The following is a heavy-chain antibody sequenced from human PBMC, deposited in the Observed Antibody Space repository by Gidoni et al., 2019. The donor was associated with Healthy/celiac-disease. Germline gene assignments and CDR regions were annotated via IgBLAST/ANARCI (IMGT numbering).Heavy chain of an antibody. J-gene: IGHJ4*02. V-gene: IGHV1-18*04. Sequence: QVQLVQYGAEVTKPGASVKVCCKASGYTFTRYGISWVRQAPGQGREWMGWISAYNGNTNYAQKLQGRVTMTTDTSTSTAYMELRSLRSDDTAVYYCARVAHHCSGGSCCLDYWGQGTLVTVSS. D-gene: IGHD2-15*01. CDR1: GYTFTRYG. CDR2: ISAYNGNT. CDR3: ARVAHHCSGGSCCLDY.